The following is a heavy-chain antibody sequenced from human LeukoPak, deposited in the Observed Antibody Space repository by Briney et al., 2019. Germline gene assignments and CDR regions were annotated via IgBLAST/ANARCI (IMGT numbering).Heavy chain of an antibody. Sequence: SVKVSCKPSRRPFSSYAISWVRQAPGHGLEWMRGLIPIFGTANYAQKFQGRVTITADESTSTAYMELSSLRSEDTAVYYCARDLEGDPTARPYYMDVWGKGTTVTVSS. D-gene: IGHD1-26*01. V-gene: IGHV1-69*13. J-gene: IGHJ6*03. CDR1: RRPFSSYA. CDR3: ARDLEGDPTARPYYMDV. CDR2: LIPIFGTA.